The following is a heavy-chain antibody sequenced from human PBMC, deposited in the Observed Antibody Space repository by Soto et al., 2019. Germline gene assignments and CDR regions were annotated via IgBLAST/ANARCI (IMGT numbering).Heavy chain of an antibody. CDR1: GFTFSSYW. D-gene: IGHD3-9*01. Sequence: GGSLRLSCAASGFTFSSYWMSWVRQAPGKGLEWVANIKQDGSEKYYVDSVKGRFTISRDNAKNSLYLQMNSLRAEDTAVYYCARDLGILTGWGGFSFDYWGQGTLVTVSS. J-gene: IGHJ4*02. CDR2: IKQDGSEK. CDR3: ARDLGILTGWGGFSFDY. V-gene: IGHV3-7*01.